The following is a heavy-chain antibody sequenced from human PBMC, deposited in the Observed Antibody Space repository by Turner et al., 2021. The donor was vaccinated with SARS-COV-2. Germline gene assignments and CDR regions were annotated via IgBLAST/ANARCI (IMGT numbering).Heavy chain of an antibody. CDR1: GFTFSTTW. V-gene: IGHV3-15*01. Sequence: VQLVVSGGGFVEPWGSLRVSCAASGFTFSTTWMTWVRQAPGKGLEWVGRIKSKIDGGTVDYAAPVKGRFTISRDDSEDTLYMQMNSLKTEDTAVYYCATANKFYDYMDVWGEGATVTVSS. J-gene: IGHJ6*03. CDR3: ATANKFYDYMDV. CDR2: IKSKIDGGTV.